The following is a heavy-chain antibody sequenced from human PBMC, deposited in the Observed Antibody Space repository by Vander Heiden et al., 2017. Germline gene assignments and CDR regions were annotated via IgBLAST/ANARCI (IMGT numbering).Heavy chain of an antibody. J-gene: IGHJ5*02. D-gene: IGHD2-2*02. Sequence: QIPLKESRPTLVTPTQTLTLTCTFSGFSPSTSGVGVGWIRQPPGKALEWLALMYWNDYKRYSPSLKSRLTSTKDTSRSQVVLTMTNMDPVDTATYYYAHRPLYCSSSSCDRERWFDAWGQGTRVTVSS. CDR3: AHRPLYCSSSSCDRERWFDA. V-gene: IGHV2-5*01. CDR2: MYWNDYK. CDR1: GFSPSTSGVG.